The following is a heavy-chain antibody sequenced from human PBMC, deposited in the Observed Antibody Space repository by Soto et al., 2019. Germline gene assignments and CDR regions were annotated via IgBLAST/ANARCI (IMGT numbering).Heavy chain of an antibody. J-gene: IGHJ4*02. Sequence: SETLSLTCNVTGGSISSYWWSWIREPPGKGLEWIGYIYNGGTTNYNPSLKRRVTMSVDTSKNQFSLKVNSVTAADTAVYYCAHGDSQGPLDYWGQGTLVTVSS. CDR3: AHGDSQGPLDY. CDR1: GGSISSYW. D-gene: IGHD4-17*01. V-gene: IGHV4-59*01. CDR2: IYNGGTT.